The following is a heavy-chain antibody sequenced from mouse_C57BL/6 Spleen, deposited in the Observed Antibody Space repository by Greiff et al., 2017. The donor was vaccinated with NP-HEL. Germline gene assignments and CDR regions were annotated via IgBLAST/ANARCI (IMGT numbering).Heavy chain of an antibody. CDR1: GYSITSGYY. V-gene: IGHV3-6*01. Sequence: ESGPGLVKPSQSLSLTCSVTGYSITSGYYWNWLRQFPGNKLEWMGYISYDGSNNYNPSLKNRLSITRDTAKNQFFLKLNSVTTEDTATHYCARDLLLGRNYWGQGTTLTVSS. CDR2: ISYDGSN. D-gene: IGHD4-1*01. CDR3: ARDLLLGRNY. J-gene: IGHJ2*01.